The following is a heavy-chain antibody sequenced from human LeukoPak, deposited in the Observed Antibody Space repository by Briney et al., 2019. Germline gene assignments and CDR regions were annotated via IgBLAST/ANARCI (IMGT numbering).Heavy chain of an antibody. CDR3: PLYYYDSSGYLDY. J-gene: IGHJ4*02. V-gene: IGHV4-39*01. CDR2: IYYSGST. CDR1: GGSISSRSYY. D-gene: IGHD3-22*01. Sequence: SETLSLTCTVSGGSISSRSYYWGWIRQPPGKGLEWIESIYYSGSTYYNPSLKSRVTISVDTSKNQFSLKLSSVTAADTAVYYCPLYYYDSSGYLDYWGQGTLVTVSS.